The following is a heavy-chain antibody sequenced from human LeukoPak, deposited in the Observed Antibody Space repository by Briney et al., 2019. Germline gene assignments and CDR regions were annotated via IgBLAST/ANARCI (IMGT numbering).Heavy chain of an antibody. Sequence: KSSETLSLTCTVSGGSISSGGYYWSWIRQHPGKGLEWIGYIYYSGSTYYNPSLKSRVTISVDTSKNQFSLKLSSVTAADTAVYYCARRYGSYYEGWFFDYWGQGTLVTVSS. CDR3: ARRYGSYYEGWFFDY. D-gene: IGHD1-26*01. V-gene: IGHV4-31*03. CDR1: GGSISSGGYY. J-gene: IGHJ4*02. CDR2: IYYSGST.